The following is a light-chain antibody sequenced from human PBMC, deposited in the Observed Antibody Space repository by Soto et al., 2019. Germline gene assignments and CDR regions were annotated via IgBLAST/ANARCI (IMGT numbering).Light chain of an antibody. CDR1: QSVSSN. V-gene: IGKV3-15*01. CDR2: GAS. J-gene: IGKJ1*01. Sequence: EIVRTQSAATLSVSPGESATLSCRASQSVSSNLAWYQQKPGQAPRLLIYGASTRATGIQARFSGSGSGTEFTLTIRSLQSEDFAVYYCKQYNNWPRTVGQGTKVDI. CDR3: KQYNNWPRT.